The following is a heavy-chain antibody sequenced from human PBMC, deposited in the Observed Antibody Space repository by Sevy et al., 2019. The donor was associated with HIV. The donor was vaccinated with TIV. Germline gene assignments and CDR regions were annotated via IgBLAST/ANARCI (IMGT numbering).Heavy chain of an antibody. CDR2: FDPEDGET. J-gene: IGHJ3*02. Sequence: ASVKVSCKVSGYTLTELSMHWVQQAPGKGLEWMGGFDPEDGETIYAQKFQGRVTMTEDTSTDTAYMELSSLRSEDTAVYYCATASGSYQLRGDAFDIWGQGTMVTVSS. CDR3: ATASGSYQLRGDAFDI. D-gene: IGHD1-26*01. CDR1: GYTLTELS. V-gene: IGHV1-24*01.